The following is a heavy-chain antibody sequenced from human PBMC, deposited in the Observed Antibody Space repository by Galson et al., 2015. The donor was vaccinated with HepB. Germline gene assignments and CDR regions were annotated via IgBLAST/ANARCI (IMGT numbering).Heavy chain of an antibody. CDR2: ISSRSSHI. V-gene: IGHV3-21*01. CDR3: ARADSDISGYSVIYAFDM. Sequence: SLRLSCAASGFAFSTYSMNWVRQAPGKGLEWVSSISSRSSHIYYAESVKGRFTISRDNAKNSLYLRVNSLRAEDTAVYYCARADSDISGYSVIYAFDMWGQGTMVTVSS. CDR1: GFAFSTYS. J-gene: IGHJ3*02. D-gene: IGHD3-22*01.